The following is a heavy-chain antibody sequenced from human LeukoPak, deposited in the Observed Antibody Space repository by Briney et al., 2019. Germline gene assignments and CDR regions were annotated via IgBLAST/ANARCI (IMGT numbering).Heavy chain of an antibody. J-gene: IGHJ5*02. D-gene: IGHD1-7*01. CDR1: GYTFSSYG. V-gene: IGHV1-18*01. CDR3: AGDGLYNWNYVFDL. Sequence: ASVKVSCKASGYTFSSYGISWVRQAPGQGLEWMGWISAYYGNTNYAQKLQGRVTMTTDESTSTAYMELRSLRSDDTAVYYCAGDGLYNWNYVFDLGGRGTLVTV. CDR2: ISAYYGNT.